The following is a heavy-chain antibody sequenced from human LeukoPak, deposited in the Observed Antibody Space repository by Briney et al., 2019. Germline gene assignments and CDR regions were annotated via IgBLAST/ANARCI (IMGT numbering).Heavy chain of an antibody. CDR3: ATDQGEWLQFPLDY. CDR2: IRYDGSNK. J-gene: IGHJ4*02. D-gene: IGHD5-24*01. V-gene: IGHV3-30*02. Sequence: GGSLRLSCAASGFTFSSYGMHWVRQAPGKGLEWVAFIRYDGSNKYYADSVKGRFTISRDNAENTLYLQMNSLRAEDTAVYYCATDQGEWLQFPLDYWGQGTLVTVSS. CDR1: GFTFSSYG.